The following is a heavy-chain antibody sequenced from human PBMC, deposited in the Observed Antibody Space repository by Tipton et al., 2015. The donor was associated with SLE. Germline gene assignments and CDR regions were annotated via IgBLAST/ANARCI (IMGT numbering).Heavy chain of an antibody. Sequence: SLRLSCAASGFTFSSYWMHWVRQAPGKGLVWVSRINSDGSSTSYADSVKGRFTISRDNAENTLNLQMSSLRAEDTAVYYCARGGGGYLPGAEYFQHWGQGALDTVSS. V-gene: IGHV3-74*01. CDR3: ARGGGGYLPGAEYFQH. J-gene: IGHJ1*01. D-gene: IGHD3-22*01. CDR2: INSDGSST. CDR1: GFTFSSYW.